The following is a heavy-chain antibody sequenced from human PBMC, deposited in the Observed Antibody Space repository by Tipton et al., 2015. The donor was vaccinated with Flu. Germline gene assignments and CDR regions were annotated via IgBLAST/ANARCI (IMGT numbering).Heavy chain of an antibody. J-gene: IGHJ4*02. V-gene: IGHV1-46*01. CDR3: ARDPQLRMYFDTSGYYPDY. D-gene: IGHD3-22*01. CDR1: GYTFTNYH. CDR2: ISPSGGST. Sequence: QLVQSGAEVKRPGSSVKVSCKASGYTFTNYHVRWVRQAPGQGLEWMGIISPSGGSTSYAQRFQGRVTMTRDTSTDVVYMELSSLRSADTAIYYCARDPQLRMYFDTSGYYPDYWGQGTLVTVSS.